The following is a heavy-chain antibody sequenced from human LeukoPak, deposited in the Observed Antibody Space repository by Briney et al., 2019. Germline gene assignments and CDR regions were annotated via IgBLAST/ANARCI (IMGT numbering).Heavy chain of an antibody. V-gene: IGHV1-69*06. CDR1: GGTFSSYA. Sequence: GASVKVSCKASGGTFSSYAISWVRQAPGQGLEWMGGIIPIFGTANYAQKFQGRVTITADKSTSTAYMELSSLRSDDTAVYYCARIGYYGSGAVVGRYYYYMDVWGKGTTVTISS. CDR2: IIPIFGTA. CDR3: ARIGYYGSGAVVGRYYYYMDV. D-gene: IGHD3-10*01. J-gene: IGHJ6*03.